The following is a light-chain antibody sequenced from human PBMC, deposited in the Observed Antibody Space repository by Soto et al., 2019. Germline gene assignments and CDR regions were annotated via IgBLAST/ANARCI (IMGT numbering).Light chain of an antibody. CDR2: EVS. V-gene: IGLV2-14*01. CDR1: SSDVGGYNY. CDR3: SSYTSSSTLV. Sequence: QSVLTQPASVSGSPGQSITISCIGSSSDVGGYNYVSWYQQHPGKAPKLMIYEVSNRPSGISNRFSGSKSGNTASLTLSGLQAEDEADYYCSSYTSSSTLVFGGGTKLTVL. J-gene: IGLJ2*01.